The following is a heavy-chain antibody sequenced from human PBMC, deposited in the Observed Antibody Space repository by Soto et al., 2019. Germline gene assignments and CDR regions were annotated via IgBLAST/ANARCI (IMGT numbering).Heavy chain of an antibody. J-gene: IGHJ4*02. CDR1: GGSISSYY. V-gene: IGHV4-59*07. D-gene: IGHD4-17*01. CDR2: IYYSGST. Sequence: SDTLSLTCTVSGGSISSYYWSWIRQPPGKGLEWIGYIYYSGSTNYNPSLKSRVTISVDTSKNQFSLKLSSVTAADTAVYYCARAVDDYGDYDFDYWGQGTLVTVS. CDR3: ARAVDDYGDYDFDY.